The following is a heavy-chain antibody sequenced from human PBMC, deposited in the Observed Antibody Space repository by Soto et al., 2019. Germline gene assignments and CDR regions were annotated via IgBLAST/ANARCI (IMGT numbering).Heavy chain of an antibody. CDR3: ARDLMFGNIVVHYYGMDV. CDR1: GYTFTSYG. CDR2: ISAYNGNT. Sequence: ASVKVSCKASGYTFTSYGISWLRQSPGQGLEWMGWISAYNGNTNYAQKLQGRVTMTTDTSTSTAYMELRSLRSDDTAVYYCARDLMFGNIVVHYYGMDVWGQGTTVTVSS. D-gene: IGHD3-10*02. J-gene: IGHJ6*02. V-gene: IGHV1-18*04.